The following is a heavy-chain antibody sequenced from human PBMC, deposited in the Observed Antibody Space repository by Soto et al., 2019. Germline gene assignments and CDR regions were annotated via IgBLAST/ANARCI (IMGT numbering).Heavy chain of an antibody. CDR1: GGSISSYY. J-gene: IGHJ5*02. Sequence: SETLSLTCTVSGGSISSYYWSWIRQPPGKGLEWIGYIYYSGSTNYNPSLKSRVTISVDTSKNQFSLKLSSVTAADTAVYYCARDGRPTVTTHDLTHWFDPWGQGTLVTVSS. D-gene: IGHD4-17*01. V-gene: IGHV4-59*01. CDR3: ARDGRPTVTTHDLTHWFDP. CDR2: IYYSGST.